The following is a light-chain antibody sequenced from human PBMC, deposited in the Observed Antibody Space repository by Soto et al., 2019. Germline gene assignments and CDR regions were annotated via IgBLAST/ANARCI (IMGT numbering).Light chain of an antibody. CDR1: STDVGGYNY. CDR3: CSFALRSTLI. V-gene: IGLV2-8*01. CDR2: EVS. Sequence: QSALTQPPSAAGSPGQSVTISCTGTSTDVGGYNYVSWYQQYPGKAPKLMIYEVSKRPSGVPDRFSGSKSGNTASLTVSGLQAEDEADYYCCSFALRSTLIFGGGTKLTVL. J-gene: IGLJ2*01.